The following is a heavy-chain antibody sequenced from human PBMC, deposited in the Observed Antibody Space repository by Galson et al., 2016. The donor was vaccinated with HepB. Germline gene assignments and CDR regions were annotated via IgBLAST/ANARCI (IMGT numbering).Heavy chain of an antibody. Sequence: SLRLSCAASGFTLDNYAMTWVRQAPGKGLEWVSLVSHSGASKYYADSVKGRITIPRDNSKNTLYLQMNSLRADDTAVYYCAKLPDYGGNSHIDYWGQGTLVTVSS. CDR3: AKLPDYGGNSHIDY. V-gene: IGHV3-23*01. J-gene: IGHJ4*02. CDR2: VSHSGASK. D-gene: IGHD4-23*01. CDR1: GFTLDNYA.